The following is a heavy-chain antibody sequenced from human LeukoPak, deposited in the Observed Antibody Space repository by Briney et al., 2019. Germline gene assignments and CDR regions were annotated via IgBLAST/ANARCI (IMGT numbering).Heavy chain of an antibody. CDR2: IIPILGIA. V-gene: IGHV1-69*04. CDR1: GGTFSSYA. D-gene: IGHD6-13*01. J-gene: IGHJ4*02. Sequence: SVKVSCKASGGTFSSYAISWVRQAPGQGLEWMGRIIPILGIANYAQKFQGRVTITADTSTSTAYMELRSLRSDDTAVYYCAKYSSSWDGEWGLDYWGQGTLVTVSS. CDR3: AKYSSSWDGEWGLDY.